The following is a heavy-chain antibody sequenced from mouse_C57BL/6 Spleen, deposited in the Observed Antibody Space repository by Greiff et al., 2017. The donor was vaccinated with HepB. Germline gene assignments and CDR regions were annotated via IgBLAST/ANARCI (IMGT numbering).Heavy chain of an antibody. CDR1: GFNIKDYY. J-gene: IGHJ4*01. Sequence: VQLQQSGAELVKPGASVKLSCTASGFNIKDYYMHWVKQRTEQGLEWIGRIDPEDGETKYAPKFQGKATITAYTSSNTAYLQHSSLTSEDTAVYYCARDHYGSSYYAMDDWGQGTSVTVSS. CDR2: IDPEDGET. CDR3: ARDHYGSSYYAMDD. V-gene: IGHV14-2*01. D-gene: IGHD1-1*01.